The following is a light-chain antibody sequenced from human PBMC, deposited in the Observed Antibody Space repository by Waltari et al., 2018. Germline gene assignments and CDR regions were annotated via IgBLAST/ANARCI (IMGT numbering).Light chain of an antibody. J-gene: IGKJ5*01. Sequence: DIQMTQSPSTRSASVGDRVTITCRASPSISSWLAWYQKKPGKAPKLLISKASSLESGVPPRFSGSGSGTDFTLTISSLQAEDVAVYYCHQYYIPPLTFGQGTRLEIK. V-gene: IGKV1-5*03. CDR3: HQYYIPPLT. CDR1: PSISSW. CDR2: KAS.